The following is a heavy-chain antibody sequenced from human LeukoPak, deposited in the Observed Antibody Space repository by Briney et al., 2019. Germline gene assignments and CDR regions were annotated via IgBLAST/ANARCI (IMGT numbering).Heavy chain of an antibody. V-gene: IGHV3-30*04. J-gene: IGHJ4*02. CDR1: GFTFSSYA. CDR2: ISYDGSNK. Sequence: GRSLRLSCAASGFTFSSYAMHWVRQAPGKGLEWVAVISYDGSNKYYADSVKGRFTISRDNSKNTLYLQMNSLRAEDTAVYYCARDSSSGSAAFAYWGQGTLVTVSS. D-gene: IGHD6-19*01. CDR3: ARDSSSGSAAFAY.